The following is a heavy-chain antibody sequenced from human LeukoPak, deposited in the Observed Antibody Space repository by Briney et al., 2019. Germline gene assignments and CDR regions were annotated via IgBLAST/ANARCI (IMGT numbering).Heavy chain of an antibody. J-gene: IGHJ5*02. CDR1: GGSISSYY. V-gene: IGHV4-59*12. D-gene: IGHD6-19*01. CDR2: IYYSGST. CDR3: ARDPGGWVPSWFDP. Sequence: SETLSLTCTVSGGSISSYYWSWIRQPPGKGLEWIGYIYYSGSTNYNPSLKSRVTISVDTSKNQFSLKLSSVTAADTAVYYCARDPGGWVPSWFDPWGQGTLVTVSS.